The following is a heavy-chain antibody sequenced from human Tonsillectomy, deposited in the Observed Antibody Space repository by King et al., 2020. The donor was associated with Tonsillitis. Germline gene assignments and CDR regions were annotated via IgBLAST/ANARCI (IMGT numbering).Heavy chain of an antibody. CDR2: IYYSGST. V-gene: IGHV4-59*08. CDR3: ARLMVDYFDY. Sequence: VQLQESGPGLVKPSETLSLTCTVSGGSISSYYWSWIRQPPGKGLEWIGYIYYSGSTNYNPSLKSRVTISVDTSKNQFSLKLSSVTAADTAVYYCARLMVDYFDYWGQGTLVTVSS. J-gene: IGHJ4*02. CDR1: GGSISSYY. D-gene: IGHD2-15*01.